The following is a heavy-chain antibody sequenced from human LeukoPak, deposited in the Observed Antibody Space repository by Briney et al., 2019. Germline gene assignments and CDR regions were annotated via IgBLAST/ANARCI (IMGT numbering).Heavy chain of an antibody. CDR2: IRYDGSNK. J-gene: IGHJ5*02. D-gene: IGHD3-3*01. V-gene: IGHV3-30*02. CDR1: GFTFSSYG. Sequence: PGGSLRLSCAASGFTFSSYGMHWVRQAPGKGLEWVAFIRYDGSNKYYADSVKGRFTISRDNSKNTLYLQMNSLRAEDTAVYYCARVLIFGVAKRWFDPWGQGTLVTVSS. CDR3: ARVLIFGVAKRWFDP.